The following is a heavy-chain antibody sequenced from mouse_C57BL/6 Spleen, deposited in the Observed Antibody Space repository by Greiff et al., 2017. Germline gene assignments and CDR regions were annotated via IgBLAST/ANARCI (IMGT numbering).Heavy chain of an antibody. D-gene: IGHD1-2*01. CDR3: ASPITTAPYYYAMDY. J-gene: IGHJ4*01. CDR2: IDPSDSYT. CDR1: GYTFTSYW. V-gene: IGHV1-59*01. Sequence: VQLQQPGAELVRPGTSVKLSCKASGYTFTSYWMHWVKQRPGQGLEWIGVIDPSDSYTNSNQKFKGKATLTVDTSSSTAYMQLSSLTSEDSAVYYCASPITTAPYYYAMDYWGQGTSVTVSS.